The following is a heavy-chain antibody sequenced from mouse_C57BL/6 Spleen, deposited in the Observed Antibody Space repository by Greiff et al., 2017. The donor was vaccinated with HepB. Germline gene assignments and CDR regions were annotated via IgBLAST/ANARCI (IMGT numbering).Heavy chain of an antibody. CDR2: INPGSGGT. J-gene: IGHJ2*01. D-gene: IGHD1-1*01. CDR3: ARSVVADY. CDR1: GYAFTNYL. Sequence: QVQLQQSGAELVRPGTSVKVSCKASGYAFTNYLIEWVKQRPGQGLEWIGVINPGSGGTNYNEKFKGKATLTADKSSSTAYMQLSSLTSEDSAVYFCARSVVADYWGQGTTLTVSS. V-gene: IGHV1-54*01.